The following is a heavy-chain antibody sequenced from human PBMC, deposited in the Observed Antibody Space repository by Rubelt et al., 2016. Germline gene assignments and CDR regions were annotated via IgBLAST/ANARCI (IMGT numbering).Heavy chain of an antibody. J-gene: IGHJ4*02. CDR2: IYYSGST. Sequence: QLQLQESGPGLVKPSETLSLTCTVSGGSISSSSYYWGWIRQPPGKGLEWIGSIYYSGSTYYNPSLKGRVTISVDTSKNQFSLKLSSVTAADTAVYYCARAGRIAARPFGYWGQGTLVTVSS. D-gene: IGHD6-6*01. V-gene: IGHV4-39*01. CDR1: GGSISSSSYY. CDR3: ARAGRIAARPFGY.